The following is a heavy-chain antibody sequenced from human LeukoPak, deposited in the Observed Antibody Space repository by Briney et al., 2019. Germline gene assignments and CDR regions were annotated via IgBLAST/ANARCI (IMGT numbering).Heavy chain of an antibody. Sequence: NPSETLSLTCTVSGGSISNYYWSWVRQPPGKGLEWIGYIYYTGSTNYHPSLKSRVTISVDTSKNQFSLKLSSVTAADTAVYYCATLGDQGGNTFSGDWGQGTLVTVSS. CDR3: ATLGDQGGNTFSGD. CDR2: IYYTGST. CDR1: GGSISNYY. J-gene: IGHJ4*02. V-gene: IGHV4-59*01. D-gene: IGHD3-10*01.